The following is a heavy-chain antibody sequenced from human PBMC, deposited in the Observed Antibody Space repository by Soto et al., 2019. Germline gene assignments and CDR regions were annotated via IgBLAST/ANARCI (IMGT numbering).Heavy chain of an antibody. J-gene: IGHJ6*02. D-gene: IGHD2-21*01. CDR1: GFTFSSYG. CDR2: ISYDGSNK. Sequence: QVQLVESGGGVVQPGRSLRLSCAASGFTFSSYGMHWVRQAPGKGLEWVAVISYDGSNKYYADSVKGRFTISRDNSKNTLYLQMNSLRAEDTAVYYCAKEREVVHYYYGMDVWGQGTTVTVSS. CDR3: AKEREVVHYYYGMDV. V-gene: IGHV3-30*18.